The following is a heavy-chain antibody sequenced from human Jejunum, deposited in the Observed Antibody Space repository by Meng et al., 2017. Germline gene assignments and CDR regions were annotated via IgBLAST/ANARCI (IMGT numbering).Heavy chain of an antibody. CDR2: IYSAGST. CDR1: GLTVSSNY. J-gene: IGHJ4*02. CDR3: ARDKGNYLGHWFDY. D-gene: IGHD1-7*01. Sequence: EVQLVESGGGLVQPGGSLRLSGAASGLTVSSNYMSWVRQAPGKGLEWVSVIYSAGSTYYADSVKGRFTISRDNSKNTLYLQMNSLRAADTAVYYCARDKGNYLGHWFDYWGQGTLVTVSS. V-gene: IGHV3-66*01.